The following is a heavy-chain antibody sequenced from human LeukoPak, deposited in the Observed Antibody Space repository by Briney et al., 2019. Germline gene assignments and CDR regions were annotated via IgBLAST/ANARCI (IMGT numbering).Heavy chain of an antibody. Sequence: PGGSLRLSCAASGFTFSGSAMHWVRQASGKGLEWVGRIRSKANSYATAYAASGKGSFTISRDDSKNTAYLQMNSLKTEDTAVYYCTHSSSWLYYFDYWGQGTLVTVSS. CDR2: IRSKANSYAT. J-gene: IGHJ4*02. V-gene: IGHV3-73*01. D-gene: IGHD6-13*01. CDR1: GFTFSGSA. CDR3: THSSSWLYYFDY.